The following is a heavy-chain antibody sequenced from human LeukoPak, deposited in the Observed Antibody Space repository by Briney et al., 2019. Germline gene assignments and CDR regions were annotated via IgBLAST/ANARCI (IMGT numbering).Heavy chain of an antibody. D-gene: IGHD3-22*01. CDR1: GFTVSSNY. CDR3: ARPTYYYDSSGYYSLYYYGMDV. Sequence: GGSLRLSCAASGFTVSSNYMSWVRQAPGKGLEWVSVIYSGGSTYYADSVKGRFTISRDNSKNTLYLQMNSLRAEDTAVYYCARPTYYYDSSGYYSLYYYGMDVWGQGTTVTVSS. J-gene: IGHJ6*02. V-gene: IGHV3-66*01. CDR2: IYSGGST.